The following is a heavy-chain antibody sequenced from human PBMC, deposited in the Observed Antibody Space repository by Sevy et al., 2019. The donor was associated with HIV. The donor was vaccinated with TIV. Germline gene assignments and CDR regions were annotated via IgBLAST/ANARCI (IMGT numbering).Heavy chain of an antibody. CDR2: ISYDGSNK. CDR1: GFTFSSYA. CDR3: ASDQYSSGWYFRN. J-gene: IGHJ4*02. Sequence: GGSLRLSCAASGFTFSSYAMHWVRQAPGKGLEWVAVISYDGSNKYYADSVKGRFTISRDNSKNTLYLQMNSLRAEDTAVYYCASDQYSSGWYFRNWGQGTLVTVSS. V-gene: IGHV3-30-3*01. D-gene: IGHD6-19*01.